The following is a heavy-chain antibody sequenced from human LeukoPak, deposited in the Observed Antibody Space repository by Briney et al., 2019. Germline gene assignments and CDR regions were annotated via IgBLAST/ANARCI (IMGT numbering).Heavy chain of an antibody. D-gene: IGHD2-2*01. V-gene: IGHV4-39*02. CDR2: IHYSETT. CDR3: ARGPTYQPIDF. Sequence: RLETLSLTCTVSGGSISSSNYYWGWIRQPPGKGLEWIASIHYSETTYYNPSLKSRVTISVDTSKNHFSLKLSSVTAADTAVYYCARGPTYQPIDFWGQGTLVTVSS. J-gene: IGHJ4*02. CDR1: GGSISSSNYY.